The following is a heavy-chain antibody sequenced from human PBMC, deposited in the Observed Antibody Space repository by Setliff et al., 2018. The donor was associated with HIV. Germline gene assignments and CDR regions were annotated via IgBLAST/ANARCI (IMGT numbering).Heavy chain of an antibody. J-gene: IGHJ4*02. CDR1: GGSVSGHY. V-gene: IGHV4-34*01. CDR2: INHSGST. CDR3: ARRGVIAAAGSNPDYFDY. D-gene: IGHD6-13*01. Sequence: SETLSLTCAVYGGSVSGHYWGWFRQPPGKGLEWIGEINHSGSTNYNPSLKSRVTISVDTPKNQFSLKLSSVTAADTAVYYCARRGVIAAAGSNPDYFDYWGQGTLVTVSS.